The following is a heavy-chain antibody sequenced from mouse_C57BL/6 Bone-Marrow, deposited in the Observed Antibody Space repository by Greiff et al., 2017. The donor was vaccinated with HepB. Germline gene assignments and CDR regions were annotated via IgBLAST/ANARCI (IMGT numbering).Heavy chain of an antibody. V-gene: IGHV1-18*01. Sequence: EVQRVESGPELVKPGASVKIPCKASGYTFTDYNMDWVKQSHGKSLEWIGDINPNNGGTIYNQKFKGKATLTVDKSSSTAYMELRSLTSEDTAVYYCAREDYGSSYVWFAYWGQGTLVTVSA. CDR3: AREDYGSSYVWFAY. J-gene: IGHJ3*01. CDR2: INPNNGGT. D-gene: IGHD1-1*01. CDR1: GYTFTDYN.